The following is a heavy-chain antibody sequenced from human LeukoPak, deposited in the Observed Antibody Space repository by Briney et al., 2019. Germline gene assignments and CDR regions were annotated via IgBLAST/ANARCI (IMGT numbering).Heavy chain of an antibody. CDR2: IKPDGSET. D-gene: IGHD2-15*01. Sequence: GGSLKLSCVASRFTFSNHYMSWVRQAPGKGLEWVATIKPDGSETFYVDSVKGRFTVSRDNAKNSLYLQMSSLRAEDTAVYYCAKDPDIVVVVPATGDDYWGQGTLVTVSS. V-gene: IGHV3-7*01. J-gene: IGHJ4*02. CDR3: AKDPDIVVVVPATGDDY. CDR1: RFTFSNHY.